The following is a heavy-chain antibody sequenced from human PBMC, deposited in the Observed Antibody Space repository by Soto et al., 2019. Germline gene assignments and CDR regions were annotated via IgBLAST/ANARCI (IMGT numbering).Heavy chain of an antibody. CDR3: VRGGSANYYGLFDS. J-gene: IGHJ4*02. CDR2: IKSDASTI. D-gene: IGHD1-26*01. CDR1: GFTFSSYW. Sequence: EAQLVESGGGLVQPGGSLRLSCAASGFTFSSYWMHWVRQVPGKGMVWVSRIKSDASTIMYADSVKGRFTISRDNAENTLYLQVNSLRPEDTAVYYCVRGGSANYYGLFDSWGQGTLVTVSS. V-gene: IGHV3-74*03.